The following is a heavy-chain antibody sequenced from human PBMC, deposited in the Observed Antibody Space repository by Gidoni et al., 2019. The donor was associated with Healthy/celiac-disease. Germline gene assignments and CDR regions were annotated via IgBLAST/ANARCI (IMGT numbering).Heavy chain of an antibody. Sequence: QVTVRESGPALVKPTQTLTLTGTFSGFSRSTSGMCVSWIRQPPGKALEWLARIDWDDDKYYSTSLKTRLTISKDTSKHQVVLTMTNMDPVDTATYYCAQNSNYYYYGMDVWGQGTTVTVSS. CDR3: AQNSNYYYYGMDV. D-gene: IGHD2-21*01. V-gene: IGHV2-70*15. CDR1: GFSRSTSGMC. CDR2: IDWDDDK. J-gene: IGHJ6*02.